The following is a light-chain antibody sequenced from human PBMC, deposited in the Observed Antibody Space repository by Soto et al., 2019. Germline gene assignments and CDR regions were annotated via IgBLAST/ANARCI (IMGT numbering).Light chain of an antibody. CDR2: DAS. J-gene: IGKJ4*01. Sequence: EVVLTQSPAILSLSPGERATLSCRASQSVKSSLAWYQQKPGQPPRLLIYDASHRATGIPARFSGSGSGTDFTLTISSLEPEDVAVYFCQQRSHWPPFTFGGGTKVQI. CDR3: QQRSHWPPFT. CDR1: QSVKSS. V-gene: IGKV3-11*01.